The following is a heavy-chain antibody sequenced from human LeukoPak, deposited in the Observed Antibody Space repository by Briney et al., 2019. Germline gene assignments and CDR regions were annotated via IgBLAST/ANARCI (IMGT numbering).Heavy chain of an antibody. CDR1: GYTFTSYG. J-gene: IGHJ4*02. CDR3: ARVVLDHYYDSSGYLGTLDY. V-gene: IGHV1-18*01. Sequence: GASVKVSCKASGYTFTSYGISWVRQAPGQGLECMGWISAYNGNTNYAQKLQGRVTMTTDTSTSTAYMELRSLRSDDTAVYYCARVVLDHYYDSSGYLGTLDYWGQGTLVTVSS. D-gene: IGHD3-22*01. CDR2: ISAYNGNT.